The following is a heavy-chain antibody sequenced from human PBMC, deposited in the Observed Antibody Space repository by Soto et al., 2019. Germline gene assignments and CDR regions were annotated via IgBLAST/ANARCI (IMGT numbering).Heavy chain of an antibody. CDR1: GYSFTGYA. CDR3: ARDNQFLEGLLTSYFDH. CDR2: INGNNGNT. V-gene: IGHV1-3*01. Sequence: ASVKVSCKAPGYSFTGYAMQWVRRAPGQGLEWMGWINGNNGNTKYSQQFQGRVTITRGTSASTAYMEVRSLRSEDTAVYYCARDNQFLEGLLTSYFDHWGQGTLVTVSS. J-gene: IGHJ4*02. D-gene: IGHD3-3*01.